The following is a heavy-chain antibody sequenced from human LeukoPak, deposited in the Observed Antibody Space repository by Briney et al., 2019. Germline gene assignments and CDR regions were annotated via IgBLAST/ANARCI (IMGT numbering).Heavy chain of an antibody. Sequence: ASVKVSCKASGYTFTGYYMHWVRQAPGQGLEWMGWINPNSGGTNYAQKFQGRVTMTRDTSISTAYMELSRLRSDDTAVYYCARDSLPYSSGSPDDYWGQGTLVTVSS. V-gene: IGHV1-2*02. D-gene: IGHD6-19*01. CDR1: GYTFTGYY. J-gene: IGHJ4*02. CDR3: ARDSLPYSSGSPDDY. CDR2: INPNSGGT.